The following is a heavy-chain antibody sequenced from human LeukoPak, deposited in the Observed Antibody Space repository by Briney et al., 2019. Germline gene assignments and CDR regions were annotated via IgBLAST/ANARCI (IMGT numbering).Heavy chain of an antibody. Sequence: GGSLRLSCAASGFTFSSYAMSWVRQAPGKGREWVSAISGSGGSTYYADSVKGRFTISRDNSKNTLYLQMNSLRAEDTAVYYCAKFTAGPKYYFDYWGQGTLVTVSS. D-gene: IGHD6-19*01. J-gene: IGHJ4*02. CDR3: AKFTAGPKYYFDY. CDR1: GFTFSSYA. V-gene: IGHV3-23*01. CDR2: ISGSGGST.